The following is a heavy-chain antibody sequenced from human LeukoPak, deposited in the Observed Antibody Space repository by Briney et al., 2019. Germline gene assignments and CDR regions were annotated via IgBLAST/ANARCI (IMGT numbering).Heavy chain of an antibody. CDR3: AREEGTTGTTYFDY. CDR1: GFTFSSYA. CDR2: ISYDGSNK. V-gene: IGHV3-30-3*01. Sequence: GGSLRLSCAASGFTFSSYAMHWVRQAPGKGLEWVAVISYDGSNKYYADSVKGRFTISRDNSKNTLYLQMDSLRAEDTAVYYCAREEGTTGTTYFDYWGQGTLVTVSS. D-gene: IGHD1-1*01. J-gene: IGHJ4*02.